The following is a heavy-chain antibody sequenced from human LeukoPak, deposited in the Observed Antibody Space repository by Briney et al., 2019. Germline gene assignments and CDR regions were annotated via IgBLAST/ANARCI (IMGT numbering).Heavy chain of an antibody. CDR3: ARVAYSGSYYHAFDI. CDR1: GGTFSSYA. J-gene: IGHJ3*02. V-gene: IGHV1-69*13. Sequence: SVKVSCKASGGTFSSYAISWVRQAPGQGLEWMGGIIPIFGTANYAQKFQGRVTITADESTSTAYMELSSLRSEDTAVYYCARVAYSGSYYHAFDIWGQGTMVTVSS. CDR2: IIPIFGTA. D-gene: IGHD1-26*01.